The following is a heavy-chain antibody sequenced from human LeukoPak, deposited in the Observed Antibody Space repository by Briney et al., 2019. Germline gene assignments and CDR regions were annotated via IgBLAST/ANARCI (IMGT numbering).Heavy chain of an antibody. CDR3: ARVQRDGYNPRGFDY. J-gene: IGHJ4*02. Sequence: GASVKVSCKASGYSFTSYYMHLVRQAPGQGLEWMGIINPSGGSTSYAQKFQGRVTMTRDTSTSTVYMELSSLRSEDTAVYYCARVQRDGYNPRGFDYWGQGTLVTVSS. CDR1: GYSFTSYY. V-gene: IGHV1-46*01. CDR2: INPSGGST. D-gene: IGHD5-24*01.